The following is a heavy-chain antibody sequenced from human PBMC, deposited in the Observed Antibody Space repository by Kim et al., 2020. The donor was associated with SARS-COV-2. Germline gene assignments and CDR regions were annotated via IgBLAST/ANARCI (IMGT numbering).Heavy chain of an antibody. CDR1: GGSISSGGYY. J-gene: IGHJ6*02. Sequence: SETLSLTCTVSGGSISSGGYYWSWIRQHPGKGLEWIGYIYYSGSTYYNPSLKSRVTISVDTSKNQFSLKLSSVTAADTAVYYCARDPEEEGYCSGGSCQDYYGMDVWGQGTTVTVSS. V-gene: IGHV4-31*03. D-gene: IGHD2-15*01. CDR2: IYYSGST. CDR3: ARDPEEEGYCSGGSCQDYYGMDV.